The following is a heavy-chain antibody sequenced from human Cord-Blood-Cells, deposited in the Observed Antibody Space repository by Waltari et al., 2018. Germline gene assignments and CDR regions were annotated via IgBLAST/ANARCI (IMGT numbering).Heavy chain of an antibody. Sequence: EVQLVQSGAEVKKPGESLKISCKGSGYSFTSYWIGWVRQMPGKGLGWMGVNYPCESDTRYSPSVQGHVTISADKAISTAYLQWSSLKASDTAMYYCARSYSGSYFDYWGQGTLVTVSS. CDR3: ARSYSGSYFDY. V-gene: IGHV5-51*01. J-gene: IGHJ4*02. D-gene: IGHD1-26*01. CDR1: GYSFTSYW. CDR2: NYPCESDT.